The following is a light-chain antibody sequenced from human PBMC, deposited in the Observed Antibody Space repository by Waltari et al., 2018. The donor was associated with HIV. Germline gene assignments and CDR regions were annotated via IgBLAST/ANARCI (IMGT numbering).Light chain of an antibody. CDR1: KLGDKY. CDR3: QAWDTSTGV. J-gene: IGLJ1*01. V-gene: IGLV3-1*01. Sequence: SYELIQPPSVSVSPGQTATITCSGDKLGDKYVRWYQQKPGQSPVLVVYQDNKRPPGIPERFSGSNSGNTATLTINGTQAVDEGDYYCQAWDTSTGVFGAGTKVSVL. CDR2: QDN.